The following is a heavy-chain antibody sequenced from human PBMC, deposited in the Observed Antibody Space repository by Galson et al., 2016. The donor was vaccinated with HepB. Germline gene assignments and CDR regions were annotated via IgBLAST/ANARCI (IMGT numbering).Heavy chain of an antibody. D-gene: IGHD5-18*01. CDR1: GFTFSNYA. V-gene: IGHV3-23*01. Sequence: SLRLSCAASGFTFSNYAMSWVRQAPGKGLEWVSDISGSGASTYYADSVKGRFTISRDNAKNTLFLQMNSLRDEDTAVYYCALREYTYGSDAFDIWGQGTMVTVSS. J-gene: IGHJ3*02. CDR3: ALREYTYGSDAFDI. CDR2: ISGSGAST.